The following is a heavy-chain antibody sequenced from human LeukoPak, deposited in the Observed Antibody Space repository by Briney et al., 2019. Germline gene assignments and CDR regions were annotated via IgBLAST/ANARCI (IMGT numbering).Heavy chain of an antibody. CDR2: ISWNSGSI. V-gene: IGHV3-9*01. CDR1: GFTFSSYG. J-gene: IGHJ4*02. CDR3: AKAVGDGYNPWYFDY. D-gene: IGHD5-24*01. Sequence: PGGSLRLSCAASGFTFSSYGMHWVRHAPGKGLEWVSGISWNSGSIGYADSVKGRFTISRDNAKNSLYLQMNSLRAEDTALYYCAKAVGDGYNPWYFDYWGQGTLVTVSS.